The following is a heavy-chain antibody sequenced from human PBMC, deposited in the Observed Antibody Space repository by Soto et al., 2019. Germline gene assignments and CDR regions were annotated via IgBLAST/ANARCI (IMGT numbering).Heavy chain of an antibody. CDR3: EKDILLGETSYFYGMDV. V-gene: IGHV3-9*01. J-gene: IGHJ6*02. CDR1: GFTFDDYA. CDR2: ISWNSARI. Sequence: EVQLVESGGGLVQPGRSLRLSCGASGFTFDDYAMHWVRQAPGKGLEWVSGISWNSARIDYADSVKGRFTISRDKAKNPRYLQMNSLRAEDTALYYCEKDILLGETSYFYGMDVWGQGTTVTVSS. D-gene: IGHD3-16*01.